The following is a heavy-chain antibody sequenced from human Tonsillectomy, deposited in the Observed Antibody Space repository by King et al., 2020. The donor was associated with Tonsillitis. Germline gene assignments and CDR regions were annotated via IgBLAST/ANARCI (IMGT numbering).Heavy chain of an antibody. CDR2: IYYNGST. CDR1: GGSLSSGDYY. J-gene: IGHJ4*02. V-gene: IGHV4-30-4*01. D-gene: IGHD3-10*01. CDR3: ARVFITMVRGVIIDY. Sequence: MQLQEAGPGLVKPSQTLSLTCTVSGGSLSSGDYYWSWIRQPPGKGLEGIGYIYYNGSTYNNPSLRSRVTISVDTSKNQFSLKLSSLTAADTAVYYCARVFITMVRGVIIDYWGQGTLVTVSS.